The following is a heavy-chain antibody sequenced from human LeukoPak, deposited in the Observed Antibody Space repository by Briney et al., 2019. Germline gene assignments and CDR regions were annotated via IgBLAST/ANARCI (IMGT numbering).Heavy chain of an antibody. J-gene: IGHJ6*03. CDR1: GFTFSSDW. Sequence: PGGSLRLSCPASGFTFSSDWMNWVRQARGKELEWVANIKQDGSEKYYVDSVKGRFTISRDNAKNSLYLQMNSLRAEDTAVYYCARDRSHMDVWGKGTTVTVSS. V-gene: IGHV3-7*01. CDR3: ARDRSHMDV. CDR2: IKQDGSEK.